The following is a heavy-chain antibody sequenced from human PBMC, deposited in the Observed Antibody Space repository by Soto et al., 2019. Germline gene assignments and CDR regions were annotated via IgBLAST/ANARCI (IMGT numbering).Heavy chain of an antibody. J-gene: IGHJ3*02. CDR3: ARDFPPDLVSDAFDI. D-gene: IGHD6-6*01. CDR1: GFTVSSNY. V-gene: IGHV3-53*01. CDR2: IYSGGST. Sequence: GGSLRLSCAASGFTVSSNYMSWVRQAPGKGLEWVSVIYSGGSTYYADSVKGRFTISRDNSKNTLYLQMNSLRAEDTAVYYCARDFPPDLVSDAFDIWGQGTMVTVSS.